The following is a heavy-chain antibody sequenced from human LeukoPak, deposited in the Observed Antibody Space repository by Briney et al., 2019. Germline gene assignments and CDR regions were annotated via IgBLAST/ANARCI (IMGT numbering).Heavy chain of an antibody. D-gene: IGHD6-19*01. J-gene: IGHJ4*02. CDR1: GFTFSSYA. V-gene: IGHV3-23*01. CDR2: ISISDGNT. Sequence: GGSLRLSCAASGFTFSSYAMHWVRQAPGKGLEWVSVISISDGNTYYADSVKGRFTISRDNSKNTLYLQMNSLRAEDTAVYYCAKGVLPGIGVAYYLDYWGQGTLVTVSS. CDR3: AKGVLPGIGVAYYLDY.